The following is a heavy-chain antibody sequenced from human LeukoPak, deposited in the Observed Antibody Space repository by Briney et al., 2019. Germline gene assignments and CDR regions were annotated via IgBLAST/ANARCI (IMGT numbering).Heavy chain of an antibody. D-gene: IGHD3-10*01. Sequence: GGSLRLSCSASGFTFSSYAMNWVRQAPGKGLEWVSYISSSGSTIYYADPVKGRFTISRDNAKNSLYLQMNSLRAEDTAVYFCASVRQFVDYWGQGTLVTVSS. V-gene: IGHV3-48*03. CDR1: GFTFSSYA. J-gene: IGHJ4*02. CDR2: ISSSGSTI. CDR3: ASVRQFVDY.